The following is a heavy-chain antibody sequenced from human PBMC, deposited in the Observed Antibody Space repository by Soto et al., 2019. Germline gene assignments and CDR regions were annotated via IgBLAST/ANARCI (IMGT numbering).Heavy chain of an antibody. CDR1: GGSISSSSYY. J-gene: IGHJ4*02. V-gene: IGHV4-39*07. CDR3: ARVFQKRITMIVVVNHYFDY. Sequence: SETLSLTCTVSGGSISSSSYYWGWIRQPPGKGLEWIGSIYYSGSTYYNPSLKSRVTISVDTSKNQFSLKLSSVTAADTAVYYCARVFQKRITMIVVVNHYFDYWGQGTLVTVSS. CDR2: IYYSGST. D-gene: IGHD3-22*01.